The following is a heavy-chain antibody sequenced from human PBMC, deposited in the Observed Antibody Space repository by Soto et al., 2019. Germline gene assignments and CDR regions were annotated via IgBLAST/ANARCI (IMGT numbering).Heavy chain of an antibody. D-gene: IGHD1-1*01. CDR2: INPNRGGT. CDR1: GYTFSDYY. Sequence: ASVKVSCKASGYTFSDYYIHWVRQAPGQGLEWMGWINPNRGGTKYAPKFQGGVTMTRDTSITTAYMELSRLRSGDTAVYYCAREPATAKPEGVDFWGQGTLVTVPQ. J-gene: IGHJ4*02. CDR3: AREPATAKPEGVDF. V-gene: IGHV1-2*02.